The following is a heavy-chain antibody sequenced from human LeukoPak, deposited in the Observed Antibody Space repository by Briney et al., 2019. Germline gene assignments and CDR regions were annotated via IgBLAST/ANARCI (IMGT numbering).Heavy chain of an antibody. CDR2: ISGSGGST. D-gene: IGHD1-26*01. CDR1: GFTFSSHS. V-gene: IGHV3-23*01. Sequence: GGSLRLSCAASGFTFSSHSMAWVRQAPGKGLEWVSAISGSGGSTYYADSVKGRFTISRDNSKNTLYLQMNSLRAEDTAVYYCASMYSGSYKYFDYWGQGTLVTVSS. CDR3: ASMYSGSYKYFDY. J-gene: IGHJ4*02.